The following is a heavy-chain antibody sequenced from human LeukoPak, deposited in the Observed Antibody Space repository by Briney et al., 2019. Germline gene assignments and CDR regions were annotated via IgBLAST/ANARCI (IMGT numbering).Heavy chain of an antibody. D-gene: IGHD2-2*02. CDR3: ATYPGYCSSTSCYKRAFDI. J-gene: IGHJ3*02. V-gene: IGHV1-69*05. Sequence: ASVKVSCKASGGTFSSYAISWVRQAPGQGLEWMGGIIPIFGTANYAQKFQGRVTITTDESTSTAYMELSSLRSEDTAVYYCATYPGYCSSTSCYKRAFDIWGQGTMVTVSS. CDR2: IIPIFGTA. CDR1: GGTFSSYA.